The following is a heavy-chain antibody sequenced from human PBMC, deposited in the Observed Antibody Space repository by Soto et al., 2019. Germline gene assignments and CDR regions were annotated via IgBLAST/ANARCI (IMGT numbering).Heavy chain of an antibody. J-gene: IGHJ3*02. CDR2: ISSSSSTI. V-gene: IGHV3-48*01. Sequence: GGSLRLSCAASGFTFSSYSMNWVRQAPGKGLEWVSYISSSSSTIYYADSVKGRFTISRDNAKNSLYLQMNSLRAEDTAVYYCARDGSYDYIWGSYRDDAFDIWGQGTMVTVSS. CDR1: GFTFSSYS. CDR3: ARDGSYDYIWGSYRDDAFDI. D-gene: IGHD3-16*02.